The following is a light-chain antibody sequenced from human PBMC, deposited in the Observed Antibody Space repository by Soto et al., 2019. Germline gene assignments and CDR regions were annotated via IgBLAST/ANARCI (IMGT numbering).Light chain of an antibody. CDR3: QSYDATNLV. J-gene: IGLJ2*01. CDR2: EDN. CDR1: SGSIVNNY. Sequence: LTQPHSVSESPGKTVSISCTRSSGSIVNNYVQWFQQRPGSAPTTVIYEDNQRPSGVPDRFSGSIDSSSNSASLTISGLKTEDEADYYCQSYDATNLVFGGGTKLTVL. V-gene: IGLV6-57*04.